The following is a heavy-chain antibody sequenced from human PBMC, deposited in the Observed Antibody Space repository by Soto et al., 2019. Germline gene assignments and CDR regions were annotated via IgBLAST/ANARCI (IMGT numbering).Heavy chain of an antibody. CDR3: ARPEYSSSSYGMDV. D-gene: IGHD6-6*01. V-gene: IGHV3-48*02. Sequence: GGSLRLSCATSGFSFSSYSMNWVRQAPGKGLEWVSYISSSSSTIYYADSVKGRFTISRDNAKNSLYLQMNSLRDEDTAVYYCARPEYSSSSYGMDVWGQGTTVTVSS. CDR2: ISSSSSTI. CDR1: GFSFSSYS. J-gene: IGHJ6*02.